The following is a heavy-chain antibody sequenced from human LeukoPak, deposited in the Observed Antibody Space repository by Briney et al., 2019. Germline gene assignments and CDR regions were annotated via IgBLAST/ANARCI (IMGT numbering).Heavy chain of an antibody. CDR1: GFIFSKNW. CDR3: VSRAYCGGNCPSHFDY. CDR2: IKQDGSEQ. J-gene: IGHJ4*02. D-gene: IGHD2-21*02. Sequence: GGSLRLSCAASGFIFSKNWMSWVRQASGKGLEWVANIKQDGSEQYYVDSVRGRFITSRDNAKNTLFLQMNSLRSEDTAVYYCVSRAYCGGNCPSHFDYWGRGTLVTVSS. V-gene: IGHV3-7*03.